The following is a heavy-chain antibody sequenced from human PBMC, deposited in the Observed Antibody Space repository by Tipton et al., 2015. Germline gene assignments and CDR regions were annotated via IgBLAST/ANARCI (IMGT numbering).Heavy chain of an antibody. D-gene: IGHD4-17*01. CDR3: ARFDYGDYLTGFDP. CDR2: INHSGST. CDR1: GGSFSGYY. J-gene: IGHJ5*02. Sequence: TLSLTCAVYGGSFSGYYWNWIRQPPGKGLEWIGEINHSGSTNYNPSLKSRVTISVDTSKNQFSLKLSSVTAADTAVYYCARFDYGDYLTGFDPWGQGTLVTVSS. V-gene: IGHV4-34*01.